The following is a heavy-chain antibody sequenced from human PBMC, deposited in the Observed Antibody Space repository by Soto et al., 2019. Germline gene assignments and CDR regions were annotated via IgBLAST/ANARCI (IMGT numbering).Heavy chain of an antibody. J-gene: IGHJ5*02. CDR2: IYHSGST. CDR1: GGSISSGGYS. V-gene: IGHV4-30-2*01. CDR3: ARGKMGQMGAPNWFDP. D-gene: IGHD3-16*01. Sequence: SETLSLTCAVSGGSISSGGYSWSWIRQPPGKGLEWIGYIYHSGSTYYNPSLKSRVTISVDRSKNQFSLKLSSVTAADTAVYYCARGKMGQMGAPNWFDPWGQGTLVTVSS.